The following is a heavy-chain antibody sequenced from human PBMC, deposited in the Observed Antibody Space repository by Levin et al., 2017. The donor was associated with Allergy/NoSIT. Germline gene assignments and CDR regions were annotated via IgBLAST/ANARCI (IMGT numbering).Heavy chain of an antibody. J-gene: IGHJ4*02. Sequence: ASETLSLTCAVYGGSFSGYYWSWIRQPPGKGLEWIGEINHSGSTNYNPSLKSRVTISVDTSKNQFSLKLSSVTAADTAVYYCARRSYYYGSGSDSYYFDYWGQGTLVTVSS. V-gene: IGHV4-34*01. CDR2: INHSGST. CDR1: GGSFSGYY. D-gene: IGHD3-10*01. CDR3: ARRSYYYGSGSDSYYFDY.